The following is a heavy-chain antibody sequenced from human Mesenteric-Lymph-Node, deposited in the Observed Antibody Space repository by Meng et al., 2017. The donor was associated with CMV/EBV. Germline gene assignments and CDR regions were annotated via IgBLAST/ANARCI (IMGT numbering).Heavy chain of an antibody. D-gene: IGHD1-26*01. CDR1: GFTFSYYP. Sequence: GESLKISCAASGFTFSYYPMHWVRQAPGKGLEWMAVISYDGSNKNYADSVKGLFTISRDNAMNSLYLQMNTLSAEDTAVYYCARPGGGYQVWGQGTLVTVSS. CDR3: ARPGGGYQV. V-gene: IGHV3-30-3*01. CDR2: ISYDGSNK. J-gene: IGHJ4*02.